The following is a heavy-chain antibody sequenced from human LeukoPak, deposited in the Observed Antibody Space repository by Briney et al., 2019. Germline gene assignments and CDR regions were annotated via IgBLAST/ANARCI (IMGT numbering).Heavy chain of an antibody. CDR3: ARGDDYGDYWGLY. V-gene: IGHV1-18*01. J-gene: IGHJ4*02. Sequence: GASVKVSCEASGYTFSSYGISWVRQASGQGLEWMAWITAYNGNRYYAQKLQGRVTMTTDTSTSTAYMELRSLISDDAAVYYCARGDDYGDYWGLYWGQGTLVTVSS. CDR2: ITAYNGNR. D-gene: IGHD4-17*01. CDR1: GYTFSSYG.